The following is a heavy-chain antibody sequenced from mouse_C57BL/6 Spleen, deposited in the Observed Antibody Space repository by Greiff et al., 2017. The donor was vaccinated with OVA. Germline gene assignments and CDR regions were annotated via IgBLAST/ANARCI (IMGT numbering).Heavy chain of an antibody. CDR1: GFTFSSYG. V-gene: IGHV5-6*01. D-gene: IGHD2-3*01. CDR3: ARHPPDGYYVGWFAY. J-gene: IGHJ3*01. CDR2: ISRGGSYT. Sequence: EVQRVESGGDLVKPGGSLKLSCAASGFTFSSYGMSWVRQTPGKRLEWVATISRGGSYTYYPDSVKGRFTISRDNAKNTLYLQLSSLTSEDTAMYYCARHPPDGYYVGWFAYWGQGTLVTVSA.